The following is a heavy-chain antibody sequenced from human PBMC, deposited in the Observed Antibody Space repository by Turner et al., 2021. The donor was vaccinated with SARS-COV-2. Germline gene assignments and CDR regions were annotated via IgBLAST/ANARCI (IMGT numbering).Heavy chain of an antibody. Sequence: QLQLPESGPGLVKPSATLSLTCTVSGGSISSSSYYWGWIRQPPGKGLEWIGGIYYSGSTYYNPSLKSRVTISVDTSKNQFSLKLSSVTAADTAVYYCARDGGDPPRYFQHWGQGTLVTVSS. CDR1: GGSISSSSYY. CDR3: ARDGGDPPRYFQH. CDR2: IYYSGST. V-gene: IGHV4-39*02. J-gene: IGHJ1*01. D-gene: IGHD2-21*02.